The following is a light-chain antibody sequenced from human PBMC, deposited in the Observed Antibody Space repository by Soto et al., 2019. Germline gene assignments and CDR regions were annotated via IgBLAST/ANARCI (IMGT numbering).Light chain of an antibody. Sequence: EVVLTQSPPTLSLSPGGGAPLXSRASQSVNNFLAWYQQKPGQTPRLLIYDASKRATGIPGRFSGSGSGTDFTLTISSLEPEDFAVYYCQQRSYPITFGQGTRLEIK. CDR3: QQRSYPIT. J-gene: IGKJ5*01. V-gene: IGKV3-11*01. CDR2: DAS. CDR1: QSVNNF.